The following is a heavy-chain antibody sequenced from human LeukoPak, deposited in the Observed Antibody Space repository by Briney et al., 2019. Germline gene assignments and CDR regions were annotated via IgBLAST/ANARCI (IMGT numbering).Heavy chain of an antibody. J-gene: IGHJ4*02. V-gene: IGHV1-24*01. D-gene: IGHD6-13*01. CDR1: GYTLSELS. CDR3: AIAGYSSSWYLDY. CDR2: FDPEGGET. Sequence: ASVKVSCKVSGYTLSELSMHWVRQAPGKGLEWMGGFDPEGGETIYAQKFQGRVTMTEDTSTDIAYMELSSPRPEDTAVYYCAIAGYSSSWYLDYWGQGTLVIVSS.